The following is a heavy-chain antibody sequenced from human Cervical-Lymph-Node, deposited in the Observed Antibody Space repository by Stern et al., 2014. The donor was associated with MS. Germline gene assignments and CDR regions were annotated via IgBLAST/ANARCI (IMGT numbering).Heavy chain of an antibody. V-gene: IGHV3-74*01. CDR2: IDTYGRIT. Sequence: MQLVESGGGSVQPGGSLRLSCAASGFTFSRYWMHWVRQVPGKGLLWVSRIDTYGRITSYVDSVKGRFTVSRDNAKNMLYLQMNSLRADDTALYYCTRDIGGAAGFWGQGTMVTVSS. CDR3: TRDIGGAAGF. J-gene: IGHJ4*02. CDR1: GFTFSRYW. D-gene: IGHD3-16*01.